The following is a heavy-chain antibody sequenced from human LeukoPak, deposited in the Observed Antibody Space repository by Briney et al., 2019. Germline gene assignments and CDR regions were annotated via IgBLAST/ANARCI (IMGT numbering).Heavy chain of an antibody. CDR1: GASISTYY. Sequence: SETLSLTCTVSGASISTYYWSWIRQPPGKGLEWIGYIYYSGTINYNPSLKSRVTISVDTSKNQFSLKLTSVTAADTAVYYCARAYSGTLPAKDWGQGILVTVSS. V-gene: IGHV4-59*01. CDR2: IYYSGTI. J-gene: IGHJ4*02. D-gene: IGHD1-26*01. CDR3: ARAYSGTLPAKD.